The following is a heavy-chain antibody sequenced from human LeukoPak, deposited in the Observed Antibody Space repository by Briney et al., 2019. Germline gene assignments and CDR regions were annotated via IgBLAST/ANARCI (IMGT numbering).Heavy chain of an antibody. V-gene: IGHV4-34*01. J-gene: IGHJ5*02. CDR3: VRDAPWSGFDP. CDR1: GGSFSGYY. Sequence: NPSETLSLTCAVYGGSFSGYYWSWIRQPPGKGLEWIGEINHSGSTNYNPSLKSRVTISVDTSKNQFSLKLSSVTAADTAVYYCVRDAPWSGFDPWGQGTLVIVSS. D-gene: IGHD2-15*01. CDR2: INHSGST.